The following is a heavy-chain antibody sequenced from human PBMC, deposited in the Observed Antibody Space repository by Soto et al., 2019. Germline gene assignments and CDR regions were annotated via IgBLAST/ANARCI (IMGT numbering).Heavy chain of an antibody. D-gene: IGHD1-26*01. Sequence: PGGSLRLSCAASGFTFSSYGMHWVRQAPGKGLEWVAVISYDGSNKYYADSVKGRFTISRDNSKNTLYLQMNSLRAEDTAVYYCASGSGSQNPNVAFDIWGQGTMVTVAS. J-gene: IGHJ3*02. CDR2: ISYDGSNK. V-gene: IGHV3-30*03. CDR3: ASGSGSQNPNVAFDI. CDR1: GFTFSSYG.